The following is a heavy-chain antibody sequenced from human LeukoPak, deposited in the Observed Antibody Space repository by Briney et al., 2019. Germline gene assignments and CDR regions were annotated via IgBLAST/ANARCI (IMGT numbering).Heavy chain of an antibody. CDR1: GFDLSDYY. Sequence: PGGSLRLSCGVSGFDLSDYYMRWLRQAPGKGVKWISYISSSGGNIYFADSVKGRFTMSRDNARGSLYLQMNSLRADDTAIYYCARRRDYFDYWGQGTLLTVSS. V-gene: IGHV3-11*01. CDR2: ISSSGGNI. CDR3: ARRRDYFDY. J-gene: IGHJ4*02.